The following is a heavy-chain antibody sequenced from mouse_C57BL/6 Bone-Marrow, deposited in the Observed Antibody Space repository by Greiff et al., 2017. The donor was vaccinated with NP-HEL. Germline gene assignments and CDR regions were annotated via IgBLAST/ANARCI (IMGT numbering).Heavy chain of an antibody. Sequence: EVHLVESGGGLVKPGGSLKLSCAASGFTFSDYGMHWVRQAPEKGLEWVAYISSGSSTIYYADTLKGRFTIAKDNAKNTLFLQMTSLRSEDTAMYYCARPEHGGYYAWFAYWGQGTLVTVSA. CDR1: GFTFSDYG. J-gene: IGHJ3*01. CDR3: ARPEHGGYYAWFAY. CDR2: ISSGSSTI. D-gene: IGHD2-3*01. V-gene: IGHV5-17*01.